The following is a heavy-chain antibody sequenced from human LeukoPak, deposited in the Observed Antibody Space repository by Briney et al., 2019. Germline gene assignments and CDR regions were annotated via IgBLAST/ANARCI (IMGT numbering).Heavy chain of an antibody. Sequence: SETLSLTCSVSGGSISSSYWSWIRQAPGKGLEWIGYIHYIGTLNYNPFFESRVTISVDTAQKQVYLKLKSVTADDTAVYYCARHWGLTGRGYLDYWGQGTLVTVS. CDR1: GGSISSSY. J-gene: IGHJ4*02. D-gene: IGHD3-16*01. V-gene: IGHV4-59*08. CDR3: ARHWGLTGRGYLDY. CDR2: IHYIGTL.